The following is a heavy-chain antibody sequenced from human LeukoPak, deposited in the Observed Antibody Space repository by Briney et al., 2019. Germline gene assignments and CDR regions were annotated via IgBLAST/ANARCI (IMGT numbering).Heavy chain of an antibody. D-gene: IGHD3-10*01. J-gene: IGHJ4*02. CDR2: IIPIFGTA. Sequence: ASVKVSCKASGGTFSSYAISWVRQAPGQGLEWMGGIIPIFGTANYAQKFQGRVIFTADESTSTAYMEVGSLRSDDTAVYYCARWDGYYGSGSSFDYWGQGTLVTVSS. V-gene: IGHV1-69*13. CDR3: ARWDGYYGSGSSFDY. CDR1: GGTFSSYA.